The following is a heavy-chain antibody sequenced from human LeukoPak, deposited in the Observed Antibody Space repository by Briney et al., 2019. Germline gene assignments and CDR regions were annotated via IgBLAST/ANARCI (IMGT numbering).Heavy chain of an antibody. V-gene: IGHV1-69*13. J-gene: IGHJ6*03. Sequence: SVKVSCKASGGTFSSYAISWVRQAPGQGLAWMGGIIPFFGTANYAQKFQGRVTLTADESTSTAYMELSSLRSEDTAVYYCARGPPDYSNYEYYNNMDVWSKATTVTISS. D-gene: IGHD4-11*01. CDR1: GGTFSSYA. CDR3: ARGPPDYSNYEYYNNMDV. CDR2: IIPFFGTA.